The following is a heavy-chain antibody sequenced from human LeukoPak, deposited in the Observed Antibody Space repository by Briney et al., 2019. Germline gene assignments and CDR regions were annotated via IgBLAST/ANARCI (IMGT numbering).Heavy chain of an antibody. D-gene: IGHD3-22*01. V-gene: IGHV4-39*01. CDR3: ARGEDYYDSSNPLFDY. Sequence: KASETLSLTCTVSGDSIIRSRYYWGWIRQPPGKGLEWFGSIYYSGSTYYNPSLKSRVTISVDTSKNQFSLKLSSVTAADTAVYYCARGEDYYDSSNPLFDYWGQGTLVTVSS. CDR2: IYYSGST. J-gene: IGHJ4*02. CDR1: GDSIIRSRYY.